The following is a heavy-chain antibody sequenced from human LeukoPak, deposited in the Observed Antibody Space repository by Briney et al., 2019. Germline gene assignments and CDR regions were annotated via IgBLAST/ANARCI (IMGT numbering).Heavy chain of an antibody. CDR1: GGSIGSYY. CDR3: ARRRGSYLDY. Sequence: PSETLSLTCTVSGGSIGSYYWSWIRQPPGKGLEWIGYIYYSGSTNYNPSLKSRVTISVDTSKNQFSLKLSSVTAADTAVYYCARRRGSYLDYWGQGTLVTVSS. D-gene: IGHD3-16*01. V-gene: IGHV4-59*08. J-gene: IGHJ4*02. CDR2: IYYSGST.